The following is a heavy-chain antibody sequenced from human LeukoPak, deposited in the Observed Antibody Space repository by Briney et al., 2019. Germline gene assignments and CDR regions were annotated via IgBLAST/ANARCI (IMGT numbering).Heavy chain of an antibody. CDR1: GFSISSDYY. Sequence: SETLSLTCAVSGFSISSDYYWGWIRQPPGKGLEWIGSIYHTGSTYYNPSLKSRVTISVDTSKNQFSLKLSSVTAADTAVYYCAIVPAASGYFDYWGQGTLVTVSS. J-gene: IGHJ4*02. V-gene: IGHV4-38-2*01. CDR3: AIVPAASGYFDY. D-gene: IGHD2-2*01. CDR2: IYHTGST.